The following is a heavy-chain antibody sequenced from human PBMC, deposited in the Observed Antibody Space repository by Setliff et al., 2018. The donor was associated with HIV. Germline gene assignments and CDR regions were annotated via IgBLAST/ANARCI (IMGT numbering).Heavy chain of an antibody. CDR2: MCHGGNNN. Sequence: SETLSLTCGVSGYSISSDYCWGWIRQPPGKGLEWIGNMCHGGNNNYYNPSLKSRVTISVDTSKNQFFLKVTSVTAADTAVYYCARDARLSGSYYGMDVWGQGTTVTVSS. CDR1: GYSISSDYC. CDR3: ARDARLSGSYYGMDV. D-gene: IGHD1-26*01. V-gene: IGHV4-38-2*02. J-gene: IGHJ6*02.